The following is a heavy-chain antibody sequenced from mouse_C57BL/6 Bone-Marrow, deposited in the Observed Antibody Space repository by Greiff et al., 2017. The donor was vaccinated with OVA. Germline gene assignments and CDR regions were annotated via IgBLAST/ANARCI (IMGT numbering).Heavy chain of an antibody. D-gene: IGHD1-1*01. Sequence: EVQLQESGPGLVKPSQSLSLTCSVTGYSITSGYYWNWIRQFPGNKLEWMGYISYDGSNNYNPSLKNRISITRDTSKNQFFLKLNSVTTEDTATYYCARSLITTVEAWFAYWGQGTLVTVSA. V-gene: IGHV3-6*01. CDR1: GYSITSGYY. CDR2: ISYDGSN. CDR3: ARSLITTVEAWFAY. J-gene: IGHJ3*01.